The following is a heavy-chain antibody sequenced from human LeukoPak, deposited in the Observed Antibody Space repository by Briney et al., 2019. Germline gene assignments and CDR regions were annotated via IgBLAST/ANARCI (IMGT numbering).Heavy chain of an antibody. CDR3: ARERIVVVPAAIYYYGMDV. J-gene: IGHJ6*02. CDR2: ISAYNGNT. CDR1: SYTFTSYG. Sequence: ASVKVSCQASSYTFTSYGISWVRQAPGQGLEWMGWISAYNGNTNYAQKLQGRVTMTTDTSTSTAYMELRSLRSDDTAVYYCARERIVVVPAAIYYYGMDVWGQGTTVTVSS. D-gene: IGHD2-2*01. V-gene: IGHV1-18*01.